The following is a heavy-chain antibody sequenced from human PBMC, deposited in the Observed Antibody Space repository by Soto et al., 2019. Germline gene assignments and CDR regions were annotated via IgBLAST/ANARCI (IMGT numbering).Heavy chain of an antibody. CDR3: ARGRYCLTGRCFPNWFDS. V-gene: IGHV4-30-4*01. CDR2: IYKSTTT. J-gene: IGHJ5*01. CDR1: GDSISTVDYF. Sequence: QVHLLESGPGLVKPSQTLSLTCSVSGDSISTVDYFWAWIRQPPGQALEYIGYIYKSTTTYYNPSFDGRVAISLDTSKSQFSLNVTSVTAADTAVYFCARGRYCLTGRCFPNWFDSWGQGTLVTVSS. D-gene: IGHD2-15*01.